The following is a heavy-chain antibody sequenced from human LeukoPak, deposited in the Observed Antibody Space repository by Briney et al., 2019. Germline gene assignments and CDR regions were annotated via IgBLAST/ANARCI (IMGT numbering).Heavy chain of an antibody. Sequence: PGGSLRLSCAASGFTFSNYGTHWVCQAPGEGLEWVAVIYYVGSNKYYADSVKGRFTISRDNSKSTVYLQMNSLRAEDTAIYYCAEDICSGGSCSSDYWGEGTLVTVSS. CDR1: GFTFSNYG. CDR3: AEDICSGGSCSSDY. CDR2: IYYVGSNK. V-gene: IGHV3-33*06. J-gene: IGHJ4*02. D-gene: IGHD2-15*01.